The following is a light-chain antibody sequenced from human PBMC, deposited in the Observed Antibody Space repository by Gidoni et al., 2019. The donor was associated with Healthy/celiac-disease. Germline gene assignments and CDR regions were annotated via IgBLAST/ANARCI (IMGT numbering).Light chain of an antibody. V-gene: IGKV3-15*01. CDR2: GAS. J-gene: IGKJ4*01. CDR3: QQYNNWLT. CDR1: QSVSSN. Sequence: EIVMTQSPATLTVSPGERDTLPCRARQSVSSNLACYQQKPGQATRLLIYGASTRATGIPARFSGSGSGTEFTITISSLQSEDFAVYYCQQYNNWLTFGGGTKVEIK.